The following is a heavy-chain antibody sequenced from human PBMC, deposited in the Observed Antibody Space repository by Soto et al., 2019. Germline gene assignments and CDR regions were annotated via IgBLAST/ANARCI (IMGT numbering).Heavy chain of an antibody. D-gene: IGHD3-22*01. CDR1: GFTFSSYG. J-gene: IGHJ4*02. CDR2: ISYDGSNK. CDR3: AFPGRTMIVVVTAFDY. Sequence: GGSLRLSCAASGFTFSSYGMHWVRQAPGKGLEWVAVISYDGSNKYYADSVKGRFTISRDNSKNTLYLQMNSLRAEDTAVYYCAFPGRTMIVVVTAFDYWGQGTLVTVSS. V-gene: IGHV3-30*03.